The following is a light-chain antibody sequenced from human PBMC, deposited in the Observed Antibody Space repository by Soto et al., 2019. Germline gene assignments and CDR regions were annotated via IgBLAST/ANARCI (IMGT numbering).Light chain of an antibody. V-gene: IGKV3-20*01. Sequence: IVLAQSPATLSLSPGERATLSCTASQHVTTTYIAWYQQKFGQAPRLLIYGASTRATGTPDRFTGGGFGTDFTLTISRVEPEDFAVYYCQQYDSSFTFGGGTKEDIK. CDR2: GAS. CDR3: QQYDSSFT. CDR1: QHVTTTY. J-gene: IGKJ4*01.